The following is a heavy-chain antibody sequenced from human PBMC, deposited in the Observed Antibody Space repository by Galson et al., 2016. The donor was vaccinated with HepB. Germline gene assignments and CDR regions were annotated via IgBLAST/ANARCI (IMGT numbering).Heavy chain of an antibody. D-gene: IGHD3-10*01. V-gene: IGHV4-59*01. Sequence: SETLSLTCTVSGGSINSYYWSWVRQPPGKGLEWIGYVCYDGSSNYNPSLKSRVTISLDTSKRPFSLKLPSLTAADTAGYYCATGRYYYGSEFWGQGTLVTVSS. CDR3: ATGRYYYGSEF. CDR2: VCYDGSS. J-gene: IGHJ4*02. CDR1: GGSINSYY.